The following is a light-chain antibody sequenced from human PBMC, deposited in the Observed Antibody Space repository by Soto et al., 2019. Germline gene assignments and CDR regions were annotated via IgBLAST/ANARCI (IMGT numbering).Light chain of an antibody. CDR2: TND. Sequence: PPPSSSFPPGALVTISCSGSSSNIGVNPLPWYPPLPRSPPKLLIYTNDQRPSGVPALFSASKSGPSASLAISGLQSEDEADYYCVAWDDSLNGYVFGTGTKVTVL. CDR1: SSNIGVNP. J-gene: IGLJ1*01. V-gene: IGLV1-44*01. CDR3: VAWDDSLNGYV.